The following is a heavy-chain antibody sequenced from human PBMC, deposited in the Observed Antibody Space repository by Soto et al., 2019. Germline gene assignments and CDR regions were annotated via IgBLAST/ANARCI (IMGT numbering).Heavy chain of an antibody. Sequence: SATLSFTGTVSGGSISDFDWSWIRQPPGKGLEWIGYIYYSGSTYYNPSLKSRVTISVDTSKNQFSLKLSSVTAADTAVYYCARAGGYSGYVLDYWGQGTLVTVSS. CDR1: GGSISDFD. J-gene: IGHJ4*02. D-gene: IGHD5-12*01. CDR2: IYYSGST. CDR3: ARAGGYSGYVLDY. V-gene: IGHV4-59*12.